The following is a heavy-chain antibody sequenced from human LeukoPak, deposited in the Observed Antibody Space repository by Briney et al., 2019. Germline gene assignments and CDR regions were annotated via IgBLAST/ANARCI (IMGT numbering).Heavy chain of an antibody. V-gene: IGHV3-30*02. CDR3: AKSEFGESNIYYFDY. CDR1: GFTFSNSG. CDR2: IRYDGSNK. Sequence: PGGSLRLSCAASGFTFSNSGMHWVRQAPRKGLEWVAFIRYDGSNKYYADSVKGRFTISRDNSKNTLFLQMNSLRAEDTAVYYCAKSEFGESNIYYFDYWAREPWSPSPQ. D-gene: IGHD3-10*01. J-gene: IGHJ4*02.